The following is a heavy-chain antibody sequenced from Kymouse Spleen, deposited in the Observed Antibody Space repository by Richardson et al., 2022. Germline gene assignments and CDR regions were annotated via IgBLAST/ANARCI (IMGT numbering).Heavy chain of an antibody. CDR3: ARHYYGSGSPDYYYYGMDV. CDR1: GYSFTSYW. CDR2: IYPGDSDT. Sequence: EVQLVQSGAEVKKPGESLKISCKGSGYSFTSYWIGWVRQMPGKGLEWMGIIYPGDSDTRYSPSFQGQVTISADKSISTAYLQWSSLKASDTAMYYCARHYYGSGSPDYYYYGMDVWGQGTTVTVSS. D-gene: IGHD3-10*01. J-gene: IGHJ6*02. V-gene: IGHV5-51*01.